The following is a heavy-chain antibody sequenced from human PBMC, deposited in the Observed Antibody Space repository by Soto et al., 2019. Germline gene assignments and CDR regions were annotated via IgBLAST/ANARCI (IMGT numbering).Heavy chain of an antibody. CDR3: SLLEIAASFDY. CDR2: IDPSDSYT. Sequence: GESLKISCKVSGYSFTSYWISWVRQMPGKGLEWMGRIDPSDSYTNYSPSFQGHVTISADKSISTAYLQWSSLKASDTAMYYCSLLEIAASFDYWGQRTLVTVSS. CDR1: GYSFTSYW. J-gene: IGHJ4*02. V-gene: IGHV5-10-1*01. D-gene: IGHD6-25*01.